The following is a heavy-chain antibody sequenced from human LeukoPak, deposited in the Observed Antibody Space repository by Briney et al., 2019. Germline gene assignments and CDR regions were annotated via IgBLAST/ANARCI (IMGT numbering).Heavy chain of an antibody. CDR3: ARGRREYYYDSSGYNYFDY. CDR2: IYYSGST. D-gene: IGHD3-22*01. J-gene: IGHJ4*02. V-gene: IGHV4-59*01. CDR1: GGSISSYY. Sequence: PSETLSLTCTVSGGSISSYYWSWIRQPPGKGLEWIGYIYYSGSTNYNPSLKSRVTISVDTSKNQFSLKLSSVTAADTAAYYCARGRREYYYDSSGYNYFDYWGQGTLVTVSS.